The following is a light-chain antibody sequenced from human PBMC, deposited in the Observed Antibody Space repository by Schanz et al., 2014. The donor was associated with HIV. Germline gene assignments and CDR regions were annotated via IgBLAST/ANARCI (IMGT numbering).Light chain of an antibody. CDR1: SSDVGYYDY. V-gene: IGLV2-11*01. J-gene: IGLJ3*02. Sequence: QSALTQPASVSGSPGQSITISCTGTSSDVGYYDYVSWYQHHPGKAPKVIIYDVGKRPSGVPDRFSGSKSGNAASLTISGLQSDDEAYYHCCSYAGTYTWVFGGGTKLTVL. CDR2: DVG. CDR3: CSYAGTYTWV.